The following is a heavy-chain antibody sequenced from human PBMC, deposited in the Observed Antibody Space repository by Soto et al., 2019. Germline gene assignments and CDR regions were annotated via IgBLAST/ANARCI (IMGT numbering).Heavy chain of an antibody. CDR1: GYTFTSYY. CDR3: ATVYCSGGSCYSIDY. V-gene: IGHV1-46*03. J-gene: IGHJ4*01. CDR2: INPSNST. Sequence: VASVKVSCKASGYTFTSYYMHWVRQAPGQGLEWMGIINPSNSTSYAQKFQGRVTMTRDTSTSTVYMELSSLRSEDTAVYYCATVYCSGGSCYSIDYWG. D-gene: IGHD2-15*01.